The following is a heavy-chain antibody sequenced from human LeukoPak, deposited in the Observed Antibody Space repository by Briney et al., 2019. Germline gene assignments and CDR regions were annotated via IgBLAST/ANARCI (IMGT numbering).Heavy chain of an antibody. J-gene: IGHJ4*02. V-gene: IGHV3-21*01. CDR2: ISSSSSYI. D-gene: IGHD2-15*01. Sequence: GGSLRLSCAASGFTFSSYSMNWVRQAPGKGLEWVPSISSSSSYIYYADSVKGRFTISRDNAKNSLYLQMNSLRAEDTAVYYCARDGEGIVVVVAATMFDYWGQGTLVTVSS. CDR3: ARDGEGIVVVVAATMFDY. CDR1: GFTFSSYS.